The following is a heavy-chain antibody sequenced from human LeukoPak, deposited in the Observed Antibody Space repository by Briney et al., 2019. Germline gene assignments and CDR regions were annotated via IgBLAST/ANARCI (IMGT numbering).Heavy chain of an antibody. D-gene: IGHD2-15*01. CDR3: AHRGEFNSSCYYFAY. J-gene: IGHJ4*02. Sequence: SGPTLLKTTQALTLTSSFSGWTLSTRGVGVGWIRQPPGKALEWLALNYWDDDKRYSPSLKSRLTITKDSPKNQVVLTVTNMEPVDTATYNCAHRGEFNSSCYYFAYWGQGTLVTVSS. CDR2: NYWDDDK. CDR1: GWTLSTRGVG. V-gene: IGHV2-5*02.